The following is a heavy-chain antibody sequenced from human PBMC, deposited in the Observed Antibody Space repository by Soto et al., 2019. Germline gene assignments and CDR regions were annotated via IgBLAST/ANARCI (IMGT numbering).Heavy chain of an antibody. V-gene: IGHV3-72*01. CDR3: ARGHSNYWDGMDV. CDR2: TRHRPNTYTT. J-gene: IGHJ6*02. Sequence: LRLSCAASGFTFSDHYMDWVRQAPGKGLEWVGRTRHRPNTYTTDYAASVRDRFTISRDDSKSSLYLQMNSLKTEDTAVYYCARGHSNYWDGMDVWGQGTTVTVSS. CDR1: GFTFSDHY. D-gene: IGHD4-4*01.